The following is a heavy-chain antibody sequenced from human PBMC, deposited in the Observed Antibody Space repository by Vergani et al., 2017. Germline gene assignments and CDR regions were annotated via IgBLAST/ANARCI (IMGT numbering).Heavy chain of an antibody. CDR1: GGTFSSYA. CDR3: ARETAYCGGDCYGPRSYYYYYMDV. D-gene: IGHD2-21*01. Sequence: QVQLVQSGAEVKKPGSSVKVSCKASGGTFSSYAISWVRQAPGQGLEWMGGIIPIFGTANYAQKFQGRVTITADKSTGTAYMELSSLRSEDTAVYYCARETAYCGGDCYGPRSYYYYYMDVWGKGTTVTVSS. V-gene: IGHV1-69*06. J-gene: IGHJ6*03. CDR2: IIPIFGTA.